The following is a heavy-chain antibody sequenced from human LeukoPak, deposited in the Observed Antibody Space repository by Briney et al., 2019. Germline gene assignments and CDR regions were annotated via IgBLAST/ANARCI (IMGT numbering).Heavy chain of an antibody. J-gene: IGHJ4*02. CDR1: GFTFSDYY. Sequence: GGSLRLSCAASGFTFSDYYMSWIRQAPGKGLEWVSYISSSGSTIYYADSVKGRFTISRDNAKNSLYLQTNSLRAEDTAVYYCARDLSAVAAAFDYWGQGTLVTVSS. CDR3: ARDLSAVAAAFDY. V-gene: IGHV3-11*01. CDR2: ISSSGSTI. D-gene: IGHD6-19*01.